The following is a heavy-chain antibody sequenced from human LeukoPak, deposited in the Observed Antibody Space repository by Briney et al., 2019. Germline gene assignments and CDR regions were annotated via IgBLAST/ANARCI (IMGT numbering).Heavy chain of an antibody. CDR1: GYSISSGYY. CDR2: IYHSGRT. V-gene: IGHV4-38-2*02. Sequence: SETLSLTCTVSGYSISSGYYWGWIRQPPGKGLEWIGSIYHSGRTFYNPSLKSRVTISVDTSKNQFYLNLSSVTAADTAVYYCARYYNLLTGYFNNWGQGTLVTVSS. J-gene: IGHJ4*02. D-gene: IGHD3-9*01. CDR3: ARYYNLLTGYFNN.